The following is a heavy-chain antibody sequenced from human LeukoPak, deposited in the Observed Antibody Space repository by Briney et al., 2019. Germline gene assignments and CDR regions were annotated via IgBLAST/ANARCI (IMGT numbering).Heavy chain of an antibody. J-gene: IGHJ4*02. Sequence: ASVKVSCKASGYTFTSNPMYWMRQAPGQGLEWMGWINTVNGDTKCSQNFQGRITITRDTSASTAYMELSGLGSEDTAAYYCARKNYFASGSYSDFDFWGQGTLVTVSS. CDR2: INTVNGDT. CDR1: GYTFTSNP. D-gene: IGHD3-10*01. CDR3: ARKNYFASGSYSDFDF. V-gene: IGHV1-3*04.